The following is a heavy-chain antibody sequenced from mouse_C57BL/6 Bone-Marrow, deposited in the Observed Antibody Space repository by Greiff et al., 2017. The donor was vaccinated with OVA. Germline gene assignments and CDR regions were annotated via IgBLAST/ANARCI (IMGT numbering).Heavy chain of an antibody. CDR1: GYTFTSYW. CDR2: IDPSDSYT. CDR3: ARWYFDV. J-gene: IGHJ1*03. V-gene: IGHV1-59*01. Sequence: LVRPGTSVKLSCKASGYTFTSYWMHWGKQRPGQGLEWIGVIDPSDSYTNYNQKFKGKATLTVDTSSSTAYMQLSSLTSEDSAVYYCARWYFDVWGTGTTVTVSS.